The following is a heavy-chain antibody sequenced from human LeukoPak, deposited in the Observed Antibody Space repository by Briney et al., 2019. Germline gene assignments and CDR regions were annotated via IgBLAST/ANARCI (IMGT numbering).Heavy chain of an antibody. J-gene: IGHJ3*02. CDR2: ISYDGSNK. CDR3: AKDFATVTSSNAFDI. Sequence: GSSLRLSCAASGFTFSCYGMHWVRQAPGKGLERVAVISYDGSNKYYADTVEGRSTISRNKSKSTLYLQMTSMRAEDTDVYYCAKDFATVTSSNAFDIWGQGTMVTVSS. V-gene: IGHV3-30*18. D-gene: IGHD4-17*01. CDR1: GFTFSCYG.